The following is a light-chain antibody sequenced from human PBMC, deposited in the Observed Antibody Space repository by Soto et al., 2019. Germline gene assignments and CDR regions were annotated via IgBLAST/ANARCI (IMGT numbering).Light chain of an antibody. J-gene: IGKJ5*01. CDR3: QQRSNWPPIT. V-gene: IGKV3-11*01. CDR2: DAS. Sequence: EIVFTPSPATLSLSPGERATLSCRASQSVSRYLAWYQQKPGQAPRLLIYDASNRATGIPARFSGSGSGTDFTLTISSLEPEDFAVYYCQQRSNWPPITFGQGTRLEIK. CDR1: QSVSRY.